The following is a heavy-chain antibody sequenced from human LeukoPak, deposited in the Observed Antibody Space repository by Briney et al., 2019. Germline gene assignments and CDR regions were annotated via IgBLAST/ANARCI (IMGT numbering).Heavy chain of an antibody. CDR3: VKDDGWVQYAN. D-gene: IGHD5-24*01. Sequence: GGSLRLSCAASGFTFSDYYMSWIRQAPGKGLEWVSYISSSGSFIYYADSVKGRFIISRDNSKNTVYLQMNSLSAEDAAVYYCVKDDGWVQYANWGQGTLVTVSS. CDR1: GFTFSDYY. J-gene: IGHJ4*02. V-gene: IGHV3-11*01. CDR2: ISSSGSFI.